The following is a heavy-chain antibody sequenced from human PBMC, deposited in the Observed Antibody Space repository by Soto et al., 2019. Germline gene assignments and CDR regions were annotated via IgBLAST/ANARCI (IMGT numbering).Heavy chain of an antibody. V-gene: IGHV1-69*01. CDR2: IIPIFGTA. J-gene: IGHJ3*02. D-gene: IGHD2-21*02. CDR1: GGTFSSYA. CDR3: ASPLAYCGGDCPPGAFAI. Sequence: KASGGTFSSYAISWVRQAPGQGLEWMGWIIPIFGTANYAHKFQGRVTITADESTSTAYMELSSLRSEDTAVYYCASPLAYCGGDCPPGAFAIWGQGTMVTVSS.